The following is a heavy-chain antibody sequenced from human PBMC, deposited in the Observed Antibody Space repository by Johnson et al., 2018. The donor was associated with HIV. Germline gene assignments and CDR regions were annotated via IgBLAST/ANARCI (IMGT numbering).Heavy chain of an antibody. J-gene: IGHJ3*02. V-gene: IGHV3-11*04. CDR2: ISSTGTTI. CDR3: ARDGHSSTPRCAFDI. D-gene: IGHD6-13*01. Sequence: QVQLVESGGGLVQPGGSLRLSCAASGFTVSSNYMSWIRQAPGKGLDWVSYISSTGTTIYYTDSVKGRFTISRDNSKNTLYLQMNSLRPEDTAVYYCARDGHSSTPRCAFDIWGQGTMVTVSS. CDR1: GFTVSSNY.